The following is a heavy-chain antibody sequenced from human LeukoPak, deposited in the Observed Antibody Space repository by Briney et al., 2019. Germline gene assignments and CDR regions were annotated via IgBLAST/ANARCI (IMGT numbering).Heavy chain of an antibody. V-gene: IGHV3-7*03. J-gene: IGHJ3*02. D-gene: IGHD3-10*01. CDR3: AKALGRVRGVMYAFDI. CDR1: GFTFSSYA. Sequence: GGSLRLSCAASGFTFSSYAMSWVRQAPGKGLEWVGNIRQDGGEIFYVDSVRGRFTISRDNAKNSLYLHLNSLRAEDTAVYYCAKALGRVRGVMYAFDIWGQGTMVTVSS. CDR2: IRQDGGEI.